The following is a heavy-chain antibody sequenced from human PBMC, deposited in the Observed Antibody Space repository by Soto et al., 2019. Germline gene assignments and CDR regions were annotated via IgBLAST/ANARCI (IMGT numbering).Heavy chain of an antibody. CDR2: INPSGGTT. J-gene: IGHJ6*02. Sequence: GASVKVSCKASGYTFTSYYMHWVRQAPGQGLEWMGIINPSGGTTSYAQKCQGRVTMTRDRSTSTVYMELNSMRSEDTAVYYCARDQITRTSCPCWGAHFESGHCRGYGMDVWGQGTTVTVSS. D-gene: IGHD2-2*01. CDR3: ARDQITRTSCPCWGAHFESGHCRGYGMDV. CDR1: GYTFTSYY. V-gene: IGHV1-46*01.